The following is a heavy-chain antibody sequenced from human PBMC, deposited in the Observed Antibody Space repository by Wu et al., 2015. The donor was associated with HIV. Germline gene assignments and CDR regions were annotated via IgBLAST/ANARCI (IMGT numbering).Heavy chain of an antibody. Sequence: QVQLVQSGAEVKKPGASVKVSCRASGYSFVTYGISWVRQAPGQGLEWMGWISSKNDNTKYAQKFQDRVTMTTDTSTTTAYMELRSLRSDDTAVYYCAREVRWFGDQEAFDIWAKGQWSPSLQ. D-gene: IGHD3-10*01. CDR3: AREVRWFGDQEAFDI. J-gene: IGHJ3*02. CDR1: GYSFVTYG. V-gene: IGHV1-18*01. CDR2: ISSKNDNT.